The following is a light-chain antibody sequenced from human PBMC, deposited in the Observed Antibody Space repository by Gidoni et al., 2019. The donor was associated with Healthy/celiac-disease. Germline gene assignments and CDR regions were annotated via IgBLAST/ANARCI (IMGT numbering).Light chain of an antibody. J-gene: IGKJ1*01. V-gene: IGKV1-5*03. CDR1: QSISSW. Sequence: DIQMTQSPSTLSASVRDRVTITCRARQSISSWLAWYQQKPGKAPKLLIYKASSLESGVPSRFSGSGSGTEFTLTISSLQPDDFATYYCQQYNSYPWTFXQXTKVEIK. CDR3: QQYNSYPWT. CDR2: KAS.